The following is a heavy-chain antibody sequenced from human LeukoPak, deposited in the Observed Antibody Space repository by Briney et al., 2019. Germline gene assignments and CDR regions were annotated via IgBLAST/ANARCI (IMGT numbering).Heavy chain of an antibody. J-gene: IGHJ6*03. CDR3: AKDGVTMVRGVIYYYYYMDV. Sequence: PGGSLRLSCAASGFTVSSNYMTWVRQAPGKRLEWVSVIYSGRSTYYADSVKGRFIISRDNSKNTLYLQMNSLRAEDTAVYYCAKDGVTMVRGVIYYYYYMDVWGKGTTVTISS. CDR2: IYSGRST. CDR1: GFTVSSNY. D-gene: IGHD3-10*01. V-gene: IGHV3-66*01.